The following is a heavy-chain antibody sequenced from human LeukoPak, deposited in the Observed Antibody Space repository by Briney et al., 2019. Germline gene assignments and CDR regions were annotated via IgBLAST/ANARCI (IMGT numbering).Heavy chain of an antibody. CDR3: ARDGTAGVDY. CDR1: GYTFTGYY. J-gene: IGHJ4*02. Sequence: ASVKVSCKASGYTFTGYYMHWVRQAPGQGLEWMGWINPNSGGTNSAQKFQGRVTMTRDTSISTAYMEPSRLRSGDTAVYYCARDGTAGVDYWGQGTLVTVSS. D-gene: IGHD1/OR15-1a*01. V-gene: IGHV1-2*02. CDR2: INPNSGGT.